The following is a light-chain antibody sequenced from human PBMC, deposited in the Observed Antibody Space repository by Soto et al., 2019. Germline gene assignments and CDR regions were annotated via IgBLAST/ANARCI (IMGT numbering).Light chain of an antibody. CDR1: QSVTTY. J-gene: IGKJ3*01. Sequence: DIVLTQYPATLSLSAGERANLPYLVNQSVTTYLAWYQQRPGQAPRLLIYDTSNRATGVPARFSGSGSGTDFTLTISSLEPEDFAVYYCQQRSNWPGFTFGPGTKVDIK. V-gene: IGKV3-11*01. CDR2: DTS. CDR3: QQRSNWPGFT.